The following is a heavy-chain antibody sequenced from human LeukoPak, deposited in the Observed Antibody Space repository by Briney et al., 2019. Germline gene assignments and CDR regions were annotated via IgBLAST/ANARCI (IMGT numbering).Heavy chain of an antibody. CDR3: ASDIAAHTNFAFDI. Sequence: PGGSLRLSCAASGFTFSSYSMNWVRQAPGKGLEWVSSISSSSSYIYYADSVKGRFTISRDNAKNSLYLQMNSLRAEDTAVYYCASDIAAHTNFAFDIWGQGTMVTVSS. D-gene: IGHD6-6*01. CDR2: ISSSSSYI. J-gene: IGHJ3*02. CDR1: GFTFSSYS. V-gene: IGHV3-21*01.